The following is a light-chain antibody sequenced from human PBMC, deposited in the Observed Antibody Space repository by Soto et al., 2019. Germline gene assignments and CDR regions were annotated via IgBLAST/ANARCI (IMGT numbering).Light chain of an antibody. V-gene: IGKV1-13*02. CDR2: YAS. CDR3: QQLNSYPIT. Sequence: AIQLTQSPSSLSASVGDRVTITCRASQDISGALAWYQQKPGKAPKLLIYYASTLESGVPSRFSGSGSGTDFTLTISSLQPEDFATYYCQQLNSYPITFGQGTRLEIK. J-gene: IGKJ5*01. CDR1: QDISGA.